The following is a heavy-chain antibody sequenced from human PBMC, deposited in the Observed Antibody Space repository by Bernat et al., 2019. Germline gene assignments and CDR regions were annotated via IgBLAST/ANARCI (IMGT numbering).Heavy chain of an antibody. CDR2: INHSGST. Sequence: QVQLQQWGAGLLKPSETLSLTCAVYGGSFSGYYWSLIRQPPGKGLEWIGEINHSGSTNYNPSLKSRVTISVDTSKNQIYMKLSSVTAADTAVYYCARGVRNSGRPFDYWGQGTLVTVSS. V-gene: IGHV4-34*01. CDR1: GGSFSGYY. J-gene: IGHJ4*02. CDR3: ARGVRNSGRPFDY. D-gene: IGHD1-14*01.